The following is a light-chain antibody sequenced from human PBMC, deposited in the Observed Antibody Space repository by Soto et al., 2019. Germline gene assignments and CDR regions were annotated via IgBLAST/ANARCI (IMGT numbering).Light chain of an antibody. CDR2: EGS. CDR1: SSDVGSYNL. CDR3: CSYARSSTLV. J-gene: IGLJ2*01. V-gene: IGLV2-23*03. Sequence: QSALTQPASVSGSPGQSITISCTGTSSDVGSYNLVSWYQQHPGKAPKLIIYEGSKRPSGVSNRFSGSKSGNTASLTISGLQAEDEADYYCCSYARSSTLVFGGGTKLTVL.